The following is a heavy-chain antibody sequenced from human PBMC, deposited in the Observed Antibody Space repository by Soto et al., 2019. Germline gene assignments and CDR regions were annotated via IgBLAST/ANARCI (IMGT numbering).Heavy chain of an antibody. J-gene: IGHJ2*01. CDR1: GFTFNSYS. CDR2: ISSGSYNI. Sequence: QPGGSLRLSCTGSGFTFNSYSMNWVRQAPGKGLEWVSYISSGSYNIYYADSVKGRFTISRDNAKDSLYLQMSSLRDDDTAVYYCARGPSAAAPLSDWYFDLWGRGTLVTVSS. CDR3: ARGPSAAAPLSDWYFDL. V-gene: IGHV3-48*02. D-gene: IGHD2-2*01.